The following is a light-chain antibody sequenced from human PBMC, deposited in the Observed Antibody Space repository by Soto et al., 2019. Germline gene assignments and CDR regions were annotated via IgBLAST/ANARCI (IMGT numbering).Light chain of an antibody. V-gene: IGLV8-61*01. CDR3: VLYMGSGVWV. Sequence: TVVTQEPSFSVSPGRTVTLTCGLSSGSVSTSHNPSWYQQTPGQAPRTLIYNTNTRSSGVPDRFSGSILGNKAALTITGAQADDESDYYCVLYMGSGVWVFGGGTKLTVL. CDR1: SGSVSTSHN. J-gene: IGLJ3*02. CDR2: NTN.